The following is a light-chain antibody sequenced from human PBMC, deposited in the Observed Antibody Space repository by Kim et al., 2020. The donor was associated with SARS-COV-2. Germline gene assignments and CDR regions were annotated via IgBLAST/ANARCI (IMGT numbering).Light chain of an antibody. CDR1: EDINIY. V-gene: IGKV1-33*01. Sequence: SVGDRVTINCQANEDINIYLNWYQKKPGKAPKLLIYDAHNLESWVSSRFSRSGSGTDFTFTISSLQPEDVATYYCQQYDNLHLFTFGPGTKVDIK. CDR3: QQYDNLHLFT. J-gene: IGKJ3*01. CDR2: DAH.